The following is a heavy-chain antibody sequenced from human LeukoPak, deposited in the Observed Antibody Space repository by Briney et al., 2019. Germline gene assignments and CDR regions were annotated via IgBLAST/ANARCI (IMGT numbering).Heavy chain of an antibody. Sequence: SETLSLTCTVSGGSLSSYYWSWIRQPPGKGLEWIGYIYYSGSTNYHPSLKSRVTISVDTSKNQFSLKLTPATAADTAVYYCARNWGAAGWDNYNGMDVWGQGTTVIVSS. CDR3: ARNWGAAGWDNYNGMDV. CDR2: IYYSGST. CDR1: GGSLSSYY. V-gene: IGHV4-59*08. J-gene: IGHJ6*02. D-gene: IGHD7-27*01.